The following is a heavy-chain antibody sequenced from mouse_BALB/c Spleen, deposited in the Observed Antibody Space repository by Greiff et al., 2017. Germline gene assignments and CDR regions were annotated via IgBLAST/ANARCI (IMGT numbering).Heavy chain of an antibody. CDR1: GFTFSSYG. J-gene: IGHJ4*01. D-gene: IGHD2-4*01. Sequence: EVQRVESGGDLVKPGGSLKLSCAASGFTFSSYGMSWVRQTPDKRLEWVATISSGGSYTYYPDSVKGRFTISRDNAKNTLYLQMSSLKSEDTAMYYCARHSLMITKYYAMDYWGQGTSVTVSS. CDR3: ARHSLMITKYYAMDY. CDR2: ISSGGSYT. V-gene: IGHV5-6*01.